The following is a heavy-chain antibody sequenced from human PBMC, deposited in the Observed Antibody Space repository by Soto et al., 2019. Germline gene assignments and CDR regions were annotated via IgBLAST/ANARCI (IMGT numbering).Heavy chain of an antibody. D-gene: IGHD3-10*01. V-gene: IGHV3-23*01. CDR3: AKCHYFGSGSFALAT. CDR2: VSGDGYAS. CDR1: GFTFSSNA. Sequence: EVRLLESGGNLVQPGGSLRLSCAGSGFTFSSNAMSWVRQAPGKGLEWVSSVSGDGYASDYADSVKGRFTVSRHNSKNTLYLQMNSLRAEDTAVYYCAKCHYFGSGSFALATWGQGTLVTVSS. J-gene: IGHJ4*03.